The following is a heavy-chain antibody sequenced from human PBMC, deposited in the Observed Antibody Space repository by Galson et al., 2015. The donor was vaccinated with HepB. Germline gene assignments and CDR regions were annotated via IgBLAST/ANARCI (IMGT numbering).Heavy chain of an antibody. J-gene: IGHJ6*02. Sequence: SVKVSCKASGSSFNSFTFSWVRQAPGQGLEWMGEFIPHLDRAKYTQQFQGRVTITADKSTATVFLDLRSMRSDDTAKYYCERGRVEEVVIIPGAVNHPRISFGLDGWGQGTTVTFSS. V-gene: IGHV1-69*10. CDR1: GSSFNSFT. D-gene: IGHD2-2*01. CDR3: ERGRVEEVVIIPGAVNHPRISFGLDG. CDR2: FIPHLDRA.